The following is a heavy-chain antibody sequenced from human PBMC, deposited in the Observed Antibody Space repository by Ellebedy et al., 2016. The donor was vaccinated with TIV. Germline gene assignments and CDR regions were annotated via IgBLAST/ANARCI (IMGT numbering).Heavy chain of an antibody. V-gene: IGHV3-30*01. CDR3: ARTSTGGEYYDSAGYSYFDY. D-gene: IGHD3-22*01. CDR2: KSYDGSNK. J-gene: IGHJ4*02. CDR1: GFTFSSYA. Sequence: GESLKISCAASGFTFSSYAMHWVRQAPGKRLEWVAVKSYDGSNKYYADSVKGRFTISTDNSKNMLFLQMNSLRPEDTAVYYCARTSTGGEYYDSAGYSYFDYWGQGTLVTVSS.